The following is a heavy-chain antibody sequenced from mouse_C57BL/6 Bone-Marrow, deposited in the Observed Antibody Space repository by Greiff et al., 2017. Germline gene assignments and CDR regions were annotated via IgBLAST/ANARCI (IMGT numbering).Heavy chain of an antibody. CDR1: GYTFTSYG. J-gene: IGHJ2*01. D-gene: IGHD1-1*01. CDR3: ATSITTVAFDY. V-gene: IGHV1-81*01. CDR2: IYPRSGNT. Sequence: QVQLKQSGAELARPGASVKLSCKASGYTFTSYGISWVKQRTGQGLEWIGEIYPRSGNTYYNEKFKGKATLTADKSSSTAYMELRSLTSEDSAVYFCATSITTVAFDYWGQGTTLTVSS.